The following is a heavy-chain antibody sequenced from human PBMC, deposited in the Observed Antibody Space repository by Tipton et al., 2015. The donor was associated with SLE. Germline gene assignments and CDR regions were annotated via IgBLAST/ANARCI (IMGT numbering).Heavy chain of an antibody. Sequence: TLSLTCTVSDGSISSYYWSWIRQPPGKGLEWIGYIYTSGSTNYNPSLKSRVTMSVDTSKNQFSLKLSSVTAADTAVYYCARDRRLIAAPSFWWYFDLWGRGTLVTVSS. V-gene: IGHV4-4*08. D-gene: IGHD6-13*01. CDR3: ARDRRLIAAPSFWWYFDL. CDR2: IYTSGST. CDR1: DGSISSYY. J-gene: IGHJ2*01.